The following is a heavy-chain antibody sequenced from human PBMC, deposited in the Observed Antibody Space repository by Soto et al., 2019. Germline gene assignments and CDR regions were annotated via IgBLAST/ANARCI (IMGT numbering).Heavy chain of an antibody. Sequence: SETLSLTCAVYGGSFSGYYWSWIRQPPGKGLEWIGEINHSGSTNYNPSLKSRVTISVDKSKKQFSLKLSSVTAADTAVYYCARTYYYGSGSFDLDYWGQGTLVTVSS. V-gene: IGHV4-34*01. CDR1: GGSFSGYY. CDR3: ARTYYYGSGSFDLDY. J-gene: IGHJ4*02. CDR2: INHSGST. D-gene: IGHD3-10*01.